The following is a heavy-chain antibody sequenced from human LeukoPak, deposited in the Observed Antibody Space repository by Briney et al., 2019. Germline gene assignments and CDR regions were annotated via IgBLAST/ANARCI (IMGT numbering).Heavy chain of an antibody. CDR1: GGSFSGYS. J-gene: IGHJ2*01. CDR2: INQRRNT. D-gene: IGHD6-19*01. CDR3: ARHGWHAWYFDL. V-gene: IGHV4-34*01. Sequence: SETLSLTCAVYGGSFSGYSWSWIRQPPGKGLEWIGEINQRRNTNYNPSLKSRVTISIDTSKNQFSLKLSSVTAADTAVYYCARHGWHAWYFDLWGRGTQVTVSS.